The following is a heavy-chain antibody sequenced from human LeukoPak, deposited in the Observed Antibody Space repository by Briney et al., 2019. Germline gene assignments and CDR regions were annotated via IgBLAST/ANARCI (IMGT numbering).Heavy chain of an antibody. J-gene: IGHJ4*02. Sequence: PSETLSLTCAVYGGSFSGYYWSWIRQPPGKGLEWIGEINHSGSTNYNPSLKSRVTISVDTSKNQFSLKLSSVTAADTAVYYCARGRGYRSSWYDYWGQGTLVTVSS. CDR1: GGSFSGYY. CDR2: INHSGST. CDR3: ARGRGYRSSWYDY. V-gene: IGHV4-34*01. D-gene: IGHD6-13*01.